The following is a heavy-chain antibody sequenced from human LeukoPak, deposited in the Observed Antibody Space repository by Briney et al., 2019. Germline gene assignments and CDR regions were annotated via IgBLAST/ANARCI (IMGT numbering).Heavy chain of an antibody. CDR2: IYTSGST. Sequence: SETLSLTCTVSGGSISSYYWSWIRQPAGKGLEWIGRIYTSGSTNYNPSLKSRVTMSVDTSKNQFSLKLSSVTAADTAVYYCARAHSSSWYSYYFDYWGQGTLVTVSS. J-gene: IGHJ4*02. D-gene: IGHD6-13*01. CDR3: ARAHSSSWYSYYFDY. V-gene: IGHV4-4*07. CDR1: GGSISSYY.